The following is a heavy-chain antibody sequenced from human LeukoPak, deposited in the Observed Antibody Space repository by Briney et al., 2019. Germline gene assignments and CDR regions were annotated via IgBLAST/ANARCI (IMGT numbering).Heavy chain of an antibody. Sequence: PGRSLRLSCAASGFTFSSYVMHWVRQAPGKGLEWVAIISYDGSNEYYADSVKGRFTISRDNSKNTLYLQMNSLRAADTAVYYCARANNYDSSGYYAFSWFDPWGQGTLVTVSS. CDR1: GFTFSSYV. CDR3: ARANNYDSSGYYAFSWFDP. D-gene: IGHD3-22*01. J-gene: IGHJ5*02. CDR2: ISYDGSNE. V-gene: IGHV3-30*04.